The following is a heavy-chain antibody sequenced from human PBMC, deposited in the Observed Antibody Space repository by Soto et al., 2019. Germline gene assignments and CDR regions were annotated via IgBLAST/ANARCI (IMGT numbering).Heavy chain of an antibody. D-gene: IGHD1-26*01. CDR1: GFIFNDYD. Sequence: EVQLVESGGGLVRPGGSLRLSCASSGFIFNDYDMAWVRQAPGKGLEWIAYITSTGNHIYYADSVKGRFTISRDNGKNSVYLQMNSLIGEDTALYYCARDFGALGAFTWGQGTTVSVSS. V-gene: IGHV3-48*03. CDR2: ITSTGNHI. J-gene: IGHJ6*02. CDR3: ARDFGALGAFT.